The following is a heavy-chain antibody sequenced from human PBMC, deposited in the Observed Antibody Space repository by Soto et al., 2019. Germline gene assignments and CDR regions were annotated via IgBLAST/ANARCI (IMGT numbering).Heavy chain of an antibody. D-gene: IGHD1-7*01. CDR2: INPNSGGT. Sequence: QVQLVQSGAEVKKPGASVKVSCKASGYTFTGYYMHWVRQAPGQGLEWMGWINPNSGGTNYAQKFQGWVTMTRNTSISTAYMELTRLRSDDTAVYYCARGSPGTGITTWYYYYMDVWGKGTTVTVSS. CDR1: GYTFTGYY. CDR3: ARGSPGTGITTWYYYYMDV. J-gene: IGHJ6*03. V-gene: IGHV1-2*04.